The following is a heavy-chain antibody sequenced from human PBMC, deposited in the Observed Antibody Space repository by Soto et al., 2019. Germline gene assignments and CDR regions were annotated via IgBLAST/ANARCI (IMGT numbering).Heavy chain of an antibody. Sequence: PGGSRRLAWAASGFSFSSYVMEWVRLAPGKGLEWVAATTYDGGIKHYVDSVKGRFTISRDNSKNTLYLQMNSLRVEDTATYYCAGALENPYFYYGLNVWGQGTTVTVS. CDR2: TTYDGGIK. CDR1: GFSFSSYV. CDR3: AGALENPYFYYGLNV. D-gene: IGHD1-1*01. J-gene: IGHJ6*02. V-gene: IGHV3-30*03.